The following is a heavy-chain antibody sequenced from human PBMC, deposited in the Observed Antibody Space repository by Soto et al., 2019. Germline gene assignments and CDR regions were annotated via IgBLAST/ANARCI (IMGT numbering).Heavy chain of an antibody. Sequence: GGYLILSCAASGLTFSRYAMSWVRQAPGKGLEWVSAISGSGTNTYYADSVKGRFTISRDNSKNTLSLQMNSLRAEDTAVYYWAKRTRSGSFDYWGQGTLVTV. CDR1: GLTFSRYA. CDR2: ISGSGTNT. D-gene: IGHD5-12*01. CDR3: AKRTRSGSFDY. J-gene: IGHJ4*02. V-gene: IGHV3-23*01.